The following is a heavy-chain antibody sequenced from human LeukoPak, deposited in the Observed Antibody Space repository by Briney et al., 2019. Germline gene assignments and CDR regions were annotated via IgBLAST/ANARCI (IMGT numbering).Heavy chain of an antibody. CDR2: INHSGST. D-gene: IGHD1-26*01. CDR1: GGSFSGYY. V-gene: IGHV4-34*01. CDR3: ARRSRPLIPLGWFDP. Sequence: SETLSLTCAVYGGSFSGYYWSWIRQPPGKGLEWIGEINHSGSTNYNPSLKSRVTISVDTSKNQFSLKLSSVTAADTAVYYCARRSRPLIPLGWFDPWGQGTLVTVSS. J-gene: IGHJ5*02.